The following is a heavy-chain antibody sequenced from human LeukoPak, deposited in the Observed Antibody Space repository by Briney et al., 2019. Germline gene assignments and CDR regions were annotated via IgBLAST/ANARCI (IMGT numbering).Heavy chain of an antibody. CDR2: INWNGGST. CDR1: GFTFDDYG. D-gene: IGHD6-25*01. Sequence: GGSLRLSCAASGFTFDDYGMSWVRQAPGKGLEWVSGINWNGGSTGYADSVKGRFTISRDNAKNSLYLQMNSLRAEDTALYYCARVSGPAGPYYFDYWGQGTLVTVSS. CDR3: ARVSGPAGPYYFDY. J-gene: IGHJ4*02. V-gene: IGHV3-20*04.